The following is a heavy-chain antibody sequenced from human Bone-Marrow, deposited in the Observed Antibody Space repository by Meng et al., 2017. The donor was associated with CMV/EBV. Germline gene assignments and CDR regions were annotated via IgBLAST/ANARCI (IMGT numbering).Heavy chain of an antibody. V-gene: IGHV4-34*01. Sequence: SETLSLTCAVYSGSFSGYFWSWIRQPPGKGLEWIGEINHSGSTNYNPSLKSRVTISVDTSKNQFSLKLSSVTAADTAVYYCARRGRYSYGPNAFDVWGQGTMVTVSS. J-gene: IGHJ3*01. CDR1: SGSFSGYF. D-gene: IGHD5-18*01. CDR2: INHSGST. CDR3: ARRGRYSYGPNAFDV.